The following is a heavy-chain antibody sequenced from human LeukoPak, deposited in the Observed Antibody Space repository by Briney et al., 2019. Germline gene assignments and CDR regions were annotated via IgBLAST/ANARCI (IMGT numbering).Heavy chain of an antibody. CDR3: ARRVGRWFGERAYYYNYMDV. D-gene: IGHD3-10*01. Sequence: SETLSLTCTVSGGSITSGTYYWSWIRQPAGKGLEWIGRIYTSGSTNYNPSLKSRVTISVDTSKNHFSLKLNSVTAADTAVYYCARRVGRWFGERAYYYNYMDVWGKGTTVTISS. CDR1: GGSITSGTYY. J-gene: IGHJ6*03. CDR2: IYTSGST. V-gene: IGHV4-61*02.